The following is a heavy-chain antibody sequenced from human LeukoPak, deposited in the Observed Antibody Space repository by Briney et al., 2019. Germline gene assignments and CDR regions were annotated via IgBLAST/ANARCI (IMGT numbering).Heavy chain of an antibody. Sequence: PGGSLRLSCAASGFTFSSYGMHWVRQAPGKGLEWVAVIWYDGSNKYYADSVKGRFTISRDNSKNTLYLQMNSLKAEDTAVYYCARGPGRSSWYGYYFDYWGQGTLVTVSS. J-gene: IGHJ4*02. CDR2: IWYDGSNK. CDR3: ARGPGRSSWYGYYFDY. D-gene: IGHD6-13*01. CDR1: GFTFSSYG. V-gene: IGHV3-33*01.